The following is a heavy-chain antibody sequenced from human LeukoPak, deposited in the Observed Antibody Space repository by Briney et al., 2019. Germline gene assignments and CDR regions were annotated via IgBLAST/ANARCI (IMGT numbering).Heavy chain of an antibody. CDR1: GFSFSDYY. V-gene: IGHV3-11*04. Sequence: GGSLRLSCAASGFSFSDYYMTWIRQAPGKGLEWVSYISGSGSTIYSTDSVQGRFTMSRDNAKNSLYLQMNSLRAEDTAVYYCARVGSGDFWTSDAFDIWGQGAMVTVSS. CDR2: ISGSGSTI. CDR3: ARVGSGDFWTSDAFDI. J-gene: IGHJ3*02. D-gene: IGHD3-3*01.